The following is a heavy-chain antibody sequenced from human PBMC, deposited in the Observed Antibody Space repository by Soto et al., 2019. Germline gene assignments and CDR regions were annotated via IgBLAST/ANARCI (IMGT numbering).Heavy chain of an antibody. J-gene: IGHJ5*02. Sequence: QITLKESGPTLVKPTQTLTLTCTFSGFSLSTGGVGVGWIRQPPGKALEWLALIYWNDDTRYSPSLKTRITITKDTSKNQVVLTMTNMDPVDTATFYCAHRGYGDYPRDNWFDPWGQGTLVTVSS. D-gene: IGHD4-17*01. CDR2: IYWNDDT. CDR3: AHRGYGDYPRDNWFDP. V-gene: IGHV2-5*01. CDR1: GFSLSTGGVG.